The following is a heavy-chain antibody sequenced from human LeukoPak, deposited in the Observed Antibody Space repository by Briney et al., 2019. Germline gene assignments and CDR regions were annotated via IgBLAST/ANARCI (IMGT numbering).Heavy chain of an antibody. J-gene: IGHJ5*02. V-gene: IGHV4-4*07. Sequence: SETLSLTCTVSGGSISSYYWSWIRQPAGKGLEWIGRIYTSGSTNYNPSLKSRVTMSVDTSKNQFSLKLSSVTAADTAVYYCARDLFRDNWNDVGWFDPWGQGTPVTVSS. CDR1: GGSISSYY. D-gene: IGHD1-1*01. CDR2: IYTSGST. CDR3: ARDLFRDNWNDVGWFDP.